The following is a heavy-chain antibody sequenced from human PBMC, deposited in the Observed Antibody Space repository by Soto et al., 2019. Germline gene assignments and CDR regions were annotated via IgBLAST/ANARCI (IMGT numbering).Heavy chain of an antibody. V-gene: IGHV1-2*04. CDR3: ARELKGGAARLYDAFDI. CDR2: INPNSGGT. J-gene: IGHJ3*02. CDR1: GYTFTGYY. Sequence: ASVKVSCKASGYTFTGYYMHWVRQAPGQGLEWMGWINPNSGGTNYAQKFQGWVTMTRDTSISTAYMELSRLRSDDTAVYYCARELKGGAARLYDAFDIWGQGTMVTVSS. D-gene: IGHD6-6*01.